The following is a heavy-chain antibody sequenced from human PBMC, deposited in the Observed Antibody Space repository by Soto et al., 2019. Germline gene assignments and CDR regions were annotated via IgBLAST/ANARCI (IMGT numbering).Heavy chain of an antibody. D-gene: IGHD5-12*01. CDR3: ARDSAVDGYKPYYYYYYGMDV. J-gene: IGHJ6*02. V-gene: IGHV3-30-3*01. CDR1: GFTFSSYA. Sequence: PGGSLRLSCAASGFTFSSYAMHWVRQAPGKGLEWVAVISHDGSNKYYADSVKGRFTISRDNSKNTLYLQMNSLRAEDTAVYYCARDSAVDGYKPYYYYYYGMDVWGQGTTVTVSS. CDR2: ISHDGSNK.